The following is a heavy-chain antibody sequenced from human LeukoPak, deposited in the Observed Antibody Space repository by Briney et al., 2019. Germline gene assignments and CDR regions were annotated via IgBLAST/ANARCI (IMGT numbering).Heavy chain of an antibody. D-gene: IGHD3-10*01. CDR2: IYTSGST. J-gene: IGHJ4*02. Sequence: SETLSLTCTVSGGSISSGSYYWSWIRQPAGKGLEWIGRIYTSGSTNYNPSLKSRVTISVDTSKNQFSLKLSSVTAADTAVYYCARLSRHGSGSSWGQGTLVTVSS. V-gene: IGHV4-61*02. CDR3: ARLSRHGSGSS. CDR1: GGSISSGSYY.